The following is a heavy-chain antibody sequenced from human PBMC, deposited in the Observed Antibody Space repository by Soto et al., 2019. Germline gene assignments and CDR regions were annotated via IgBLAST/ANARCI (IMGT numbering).Heavy chain of an antibody. D-gene: IGHD3-10*01. Sequence: EVQLLVSGGGLVQPGGSLRLSCSTSGFTFSTYAMNWVRQAPGKGLEWVSALSGSGGTTYYADSVRGRFTISRDNSKNTLFLQMSSLRAEDTALYYCAKQRAGYGSGSDTFDFDFWGQGTLVTVSS. CDR1: GFTFSTYA. CDR3: AKQRAGYGSGSDTFDFDF. J-gene: IGHJ4*02. V-gene: IGHV3-23*01. CDR2: LSGSGGTT.